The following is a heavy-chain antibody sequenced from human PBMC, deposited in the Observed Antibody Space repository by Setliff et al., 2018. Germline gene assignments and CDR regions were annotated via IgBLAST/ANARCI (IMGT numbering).Heavy chain of an antibody. V-gene: IGHV3-48*01. J-gene: IGHJ4*02. Sequence: LRLSCAASGFTFSSYSMNWVRQAPGKGLEWVSYSSGSSSTIRYADSVKGRFTISRDNAKNSLYLQMNSLRAEDTAVYYCATWSGQSHDYWGQGTLVTAPQ. CDR3: ATWSGQSHDY. CDR1: GFTFSSYS. CDR2: SSGSSSTI. D-gene: IGHD3-3*01.